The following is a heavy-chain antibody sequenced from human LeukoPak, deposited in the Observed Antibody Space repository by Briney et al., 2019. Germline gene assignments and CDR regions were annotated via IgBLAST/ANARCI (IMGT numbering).Heavy chain of an antibody. Sequence: SETLSLTCAVYGGSFSGYYWTWIRQPPGKGLEWIGEINHSGSTNYNPSLKSRVTISVDTSKNQFSLKLTSMTAADTAIYYCTRGFSFTPGRYGTKSGLCFDYWGQGALVPVSS. CDR3: TRGFSFTPGRYGTKSGLCFDY. J-gene: IGHJ4*02. CDR2: INHSGST. V-gene: IGHV4-34*01. D-gene: IGHD2-8*01. CDR1: GGSFSGYY.